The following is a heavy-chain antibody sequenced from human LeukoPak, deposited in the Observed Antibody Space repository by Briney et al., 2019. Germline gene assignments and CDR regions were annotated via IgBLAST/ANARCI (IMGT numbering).Heavy chain of an antibody. CDR2: VTWNSGSL. CDR3: AKAHYRSYHYGLDV. J-gene: IGHJ6*02. Sequence: PGRSLRLSCAASGFTFDDYAMHWVRHAPGKGLEWVSGVTWNSGSLTYAASVKGRFTISRDNAKNSLYLQMNNLRTEDSALYYCAKAHYRSYHYGLDVWGQGTSVTVS. CDR1: GFTFDDYA. V-gene: IGHV3-9*01. D-gene: IGHD3-10*01.